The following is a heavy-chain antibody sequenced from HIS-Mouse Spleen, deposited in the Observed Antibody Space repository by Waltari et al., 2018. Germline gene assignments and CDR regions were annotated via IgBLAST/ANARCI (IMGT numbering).Heavy chain of an antibody. Sequence: QVQLVQSGAEVKKPGASVKVSCTASGYTFTGYYMHWVRQAPGQGLEWMGWINPNSGGTNYAQKFQGRVTMTRETSISTAYMELSRLRSDDTAVYYCAREWGRIVAHAFDIWGQGTMVTVSS. J-gene: IGHJ3*02. CDR2: INPNSGGT. V-gene: IGHV1-2*02. CDR1: GYTFTGYY. CDR3: AREWGRIVAHAFDI. D-gene: IGHD1-26*01.